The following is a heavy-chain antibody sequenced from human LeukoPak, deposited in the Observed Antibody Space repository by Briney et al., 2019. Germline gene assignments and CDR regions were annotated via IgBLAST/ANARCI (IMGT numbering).Heavy chain of an antibody. Sequence: PGGSLRLSCAASGFTFSSYAMHWVRQAPGKGLEWVAVISYDGSNKYYADSVKGRFTISRDNSKNTLYLQMNSLRAEDTAVYYCARDFLTRVRAPYGMDVWGQGNTLTVSS. CDR3: ARDFLTRVRAPYGMDV. CDR2: ISYDGSNK. V-gene: IGHV3-30-3*01. D-gene: IGHD3-10*01. J-gene: IGHJ6*02. CDR1: GFTFSSYA.